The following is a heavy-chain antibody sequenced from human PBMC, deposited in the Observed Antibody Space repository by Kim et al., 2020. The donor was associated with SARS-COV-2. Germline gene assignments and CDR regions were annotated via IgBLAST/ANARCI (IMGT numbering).Heavy chain of an antibody. CDR3: AKASSRWAYLTYFDY. Sequence: GGSLRLSCAASGFTFNNYAMSWVRQAPGKGLEWVSTISCSGAPTYYADSVKGRFTISRDDSKNTLHLQMNSLRAEDTAVYYCAKASSRWAYLTYFDYWG. J-gene: IGHJ4*01. CDR1: GFTFNNYA. D-gene: IGHD1-26*01. V-gene: IGHV3-23*01. CDR2: ISCSGAPT.